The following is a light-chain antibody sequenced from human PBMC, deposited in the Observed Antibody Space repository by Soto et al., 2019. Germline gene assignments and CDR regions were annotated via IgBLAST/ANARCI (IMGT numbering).Light chain of an antibody. Sequence: DRPMTQSPSILSASVGDRVTITCRASRSINRWLAWYQQKPGKAPKLLIYDASTLESGVPSRFSGSGSGTEFTLTISSLQPDDFATYYCQQYNVVFGQGTKVDIK. CDR2: DAS. V-gene: IGKV1-5*01. J-gene: IGKJ1*01. CDR1: RSINRW. CDR3: QQYNVV.